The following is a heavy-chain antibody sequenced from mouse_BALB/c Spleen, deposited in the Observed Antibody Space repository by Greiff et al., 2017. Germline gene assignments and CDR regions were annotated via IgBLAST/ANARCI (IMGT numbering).Heavy chain of an antibody. CDR1: GFNIKDYY. D-gene: IGHD2-1*01. J-gene: IGHJ2*01. CDR3: NGNDEDY. Sequence: EVQLQQSGAELVRSGASVKLSCTASGFNIKDYYMHWVKQRPEQGLEWIGWIDPENGDTEYAPKFQGKATMTADTSSNTAYLQLSSLTSEDTAVYYCNGNDEDYWGQGTTLTVSS. V-gene: IGHV14-4*02. CDR2: IDPENGDT.